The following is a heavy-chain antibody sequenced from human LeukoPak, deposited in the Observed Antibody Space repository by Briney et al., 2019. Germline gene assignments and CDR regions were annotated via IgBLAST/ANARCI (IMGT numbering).Heavy chain of an antibody. CDR2: IWYDGSDK. Sequence: GGSLRLSCAASGFTLSSHGMHWVRQAPGKGLEWVAVIWYDGSDKYYADSVKGRFTISRDNSKNTLYLQMTSLRADDTAVYYCARDRVLHYFDYWGQGALVTVYS. J-gene: IGHJ4*02. CDR1: GFTLSSHG. D-gene: IGHD3-16*01. CDR3: ARDRVLHYFDY. V-gene: IGHV3-33*01.